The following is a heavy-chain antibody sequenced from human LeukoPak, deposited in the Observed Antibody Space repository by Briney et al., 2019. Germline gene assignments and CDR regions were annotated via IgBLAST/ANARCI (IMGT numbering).Heavy chain of an antibody. V-gene: IGHV1-69*05. D-gene: IGHD4-17*01. CDR3: ARAAYYGDYGVGYYYYYMDV. J-gene: IGHJ6*03. CDR1: GGTFSSYA. Sequence: SVKVSCKASGGTFSSYAISWVRQASGQGLEWMGGIIPIFGTANYAQKFQGRVTITTDESTSTAYMELSSLRSEDTAVYYCARAAYYGDYGVGYYYYYMDVWGKGTTVTVSS. CDR2: IIPIFGTA.